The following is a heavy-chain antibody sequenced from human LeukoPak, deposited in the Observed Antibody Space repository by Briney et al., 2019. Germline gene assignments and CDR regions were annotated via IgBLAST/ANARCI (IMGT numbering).Heavy chain of an antibody. CDR1: GGTFSSYA. V-gene: IGHV1-18*01. Sequence: ASVKVSCKASGGTFSSYAISWVRQAPGQGLECMGWISTYNDNPNYAQKFQGRVTMTTDTSTSTAYLDPRSLRSDDTAVYFCARLMGPPDYWGQGTRVTVSS. CDR2: ISTYNDNP. CDR3: ARLMGPPDY. D-gene: IGHD2-8*01. J-gene: IGHJ4*02.